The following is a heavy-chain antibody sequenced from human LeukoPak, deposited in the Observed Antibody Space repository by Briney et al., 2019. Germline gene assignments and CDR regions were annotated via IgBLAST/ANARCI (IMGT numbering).Heavy chain of an antibody. CDR3: ARGRFQDFGDYYYGMDV. CDR2: MNPNSGNT. V-gene: IGHV1-8*01. D-gene: IGHD3-10*01. Sequence: GASVKVSFKASGYTFTSYDINWVRQATGQGLERMGWMNPNSGNTGYAQKFQGRVTMTRNTSISTAYMELSSLRSEDTAVYYCARGRFQDFGDYYYGMDVWGQGTTVTVSS. CDR1: GYTFTSYD. J-gene: IGHJ6*02.